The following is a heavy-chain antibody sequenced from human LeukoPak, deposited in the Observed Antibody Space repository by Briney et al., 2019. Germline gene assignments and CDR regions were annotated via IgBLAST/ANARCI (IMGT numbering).Heavy chain of an antibody. D-gene: IGHD3-22*01. CDR3: ARELRYDNSDSGAF. Sequence: SETLSPTRAVFGGSFSGYYWSWIRQPPGKGLEWIGEINHSGSTNYNPSLKSRVTISIDTSKNQFSLKLSSVTAADTALYYCARELRYDNSDSGAFWGQGTVVTVSS. V-gene: IGHV4-34*01. J-gene: IGHJ3*01. CDR1: GGSFSGYY. CDR2: INHSGST.